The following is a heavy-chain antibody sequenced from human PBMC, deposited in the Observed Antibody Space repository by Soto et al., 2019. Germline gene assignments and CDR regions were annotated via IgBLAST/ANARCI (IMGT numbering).Heavy chain of an antibody. Sequence: PSETLSLTCTVSSDSISSYYWSWIRQSPGKGLEWIGYIYFTGSTNYNPSLKTRVAISMDTSKNQFSLSLTSVTAADTALYFCAAAPNWNYFDFWGQGTLVTVSS. CDR3: AAAPNWNYFDF. CDR2: IYFTGST. J-gene: IGHJ4*02. D-gene: IGHD1-20*01. CDR1: SDSISSYY. V-gene: IGHV4-59*01.